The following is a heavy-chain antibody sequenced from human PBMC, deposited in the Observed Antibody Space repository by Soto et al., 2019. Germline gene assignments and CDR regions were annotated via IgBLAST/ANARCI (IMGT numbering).Heavy chain of an antibody. D-gene: IGHD3-3*01. J-gene: IGHJ5*02. Sequence: QVQLVQSGAEVKRPGASVKVSCKAPGDTFTSYYLNWVRQAPGQGLEWMGVINPHGGSTKYAQKFQGRITMTRDTSRSTVYMELSSLRSDDTAIYYCARSSGGNFGIIIEGSNWFTPGAREPWSPSP. CDR1: GDTFTSYY. V-gene: IGHV1-46*01. CDR3: ARSSGGNFGIIIEGSNWFTP. CDR2: INPHGGST.